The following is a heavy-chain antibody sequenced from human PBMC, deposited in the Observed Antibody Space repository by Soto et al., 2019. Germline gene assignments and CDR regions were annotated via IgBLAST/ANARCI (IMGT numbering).Heavy chain of an antibody. D-gene: IGHD6-13*01. Sequence: SETLSLTCTVSGGSISSYYWSWIRQPPGKGLEWIGYIYYSGSTNYNPPLKSRVTISVDTSKNQFSLQLSSVTATDTAVYYCARDRKEQLTAYYFDYWGQGTLVTVSS. J-gene: IGHJ4*02. CDR1: GGSISSYY. CDR3: ARDRKEQLTAYYFDY. V-gene: IGHV4-59*01. CDR2: IYYSGST.